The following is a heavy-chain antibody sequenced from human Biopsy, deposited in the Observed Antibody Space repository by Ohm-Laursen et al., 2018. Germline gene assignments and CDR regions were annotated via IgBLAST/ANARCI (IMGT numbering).Heavy chain of an antibody. CDR1: GGSFTGHY. J-gene: IGHJ1*01. V-gene: IGHV4-59*11. CDR2: ISHTGYT. CDR3: ARGSNEYGGLYFPH. D-gene: IGHD4-23*01. Sequence: GTLSLTCPVSGGSFTGHYWAWIRQPPGKGLEWIGHISHTGYTSYKSSLKSRVTISLDTSRKHFSLRLTSLAAADTAVYYCARGSNEYGGLYFPHWGQGTLVTVSS.